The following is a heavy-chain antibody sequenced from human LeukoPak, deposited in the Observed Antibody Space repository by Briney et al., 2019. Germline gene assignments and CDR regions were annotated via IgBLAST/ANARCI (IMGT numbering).Heavy chain of an antibody. CDR1: GFTFSGFS. CDR3: ARDHNWGFDH. CDR2: IDSSSSAV. D-gene: IGHD3-16*01. V-gene: IGHV3-48*02. J-gene: IGHJ4*02. Sequence: GGSLRLSCAASGFTFSGFSMNWVRQAPGKGLEWVSYIDSSSSAVLYAASVKGRFTSSGDNAKNSLYLQMNSLRDEDTAVYYRARDHNWGFDHWGQGTLVTVSS.